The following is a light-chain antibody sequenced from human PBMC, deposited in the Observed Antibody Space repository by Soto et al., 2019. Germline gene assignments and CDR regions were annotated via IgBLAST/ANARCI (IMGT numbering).Light chain of an antibody. CDR3: QQYNNWPLWT. Sequence: IVMTQSPATLSVSLGERATLSCRASQDVTNSLAWYQQKPGQAPRLLIYGASTRATGIPARFSGSGSGTEFTLTISSLQSEDFAVYYCQQYNNWPLWTFGQGTKVDIK. J-gene: IGKJ1*01. CDR1: QDVTNS. V-gene: IGKV3-15*01. CDR2: GAS.